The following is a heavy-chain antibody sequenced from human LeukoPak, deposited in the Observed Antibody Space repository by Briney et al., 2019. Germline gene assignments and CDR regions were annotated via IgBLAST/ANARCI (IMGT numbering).Heavy chain of an antibody. CDR3: ARDLGPKYYDFWSGYLVY. Sequence: GASVKVSCKVSGYTFTGYYMHWVRQAPGQGLEWMGWINPNSGGTNYAQKFQGRVTMTRDTSISTAYMELSRLRSDDTAVYYCARDLGPKYYDFWSGYLVYWGQGTLVTVSS. CDR1: GYTFTGYY. V-gene: IGHV1-2*02. D-gene: IGHD3-3*01. CDR2: INPNSGGT. J-gene: IGHJ4*02.